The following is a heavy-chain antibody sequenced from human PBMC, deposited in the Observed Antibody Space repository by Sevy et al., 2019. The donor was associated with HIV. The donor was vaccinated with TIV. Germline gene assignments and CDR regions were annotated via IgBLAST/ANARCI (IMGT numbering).Heavy chain of an antibody. CDR2: INPSGGST. D-gene: IGHD2-15*01. Sequence: ASVKVSCKASGYTFTSYYMHWVRQAPGQGLEWMGIINPSGGSTSYAQKFQGRVTMTRDTSTGTVYMELSSLRSEDTAGYYCAGEGPKDIVVVVAATKGGRAFDIWGQGTMVTVSS. CDR1: GYTFTSYY. CDR3: AGEGPKDIVVVVAATKGGRAFDI. J-gene: IGHJ3*02. V-gene: IGHV1-46*01.